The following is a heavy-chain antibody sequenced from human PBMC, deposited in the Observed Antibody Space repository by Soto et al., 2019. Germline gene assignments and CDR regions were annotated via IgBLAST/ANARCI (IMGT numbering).Heavy chain of an antibody. V-gene: IGHV3-11*01. Sequence: PGGSLRLSGAASGFTFSYSYMSWIRQAPGKGLEWISYITFIGNTVYYADSLKGRFTISRDNAKNSLYLQMNRLRDEDTAVYYCARVSWREKYGMDVWGQGTTVTVSS. CDR2: ITFIGNTV. J-gene: IGHJ6*02. CDR3: ARVSWREKYGMDV. CDR1: GFTFSYSY.